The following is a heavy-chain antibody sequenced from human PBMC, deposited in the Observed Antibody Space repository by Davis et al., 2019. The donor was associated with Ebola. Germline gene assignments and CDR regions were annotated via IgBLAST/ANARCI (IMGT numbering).Heavy chain of an antibody. D-gene: IGHD1-20*01. V-gene: IGHV4-59*01. CDR1: GGSISSYY. CDR3: AAGYNWNEDYMDV. J-gene: IGHJ6*03. Sequence: PSETLSLTCTVSGGSISSYYWSWIRQPPGKGLEWIGYIYYSGSTNYNPSLKSRVTISVDTSKNQFSLKLSSVTAADTAVYYCAAGYNWNEDYMDVWGKGTTVTVSS. CDR2: IYYSGST.